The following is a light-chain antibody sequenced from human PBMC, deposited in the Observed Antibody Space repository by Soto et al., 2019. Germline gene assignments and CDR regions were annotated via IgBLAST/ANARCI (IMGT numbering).Light chain of an antibody. J-gene: IGKJ4*01. CDR3: MQALHVPLT. CDR2: LVS. V-gene: IGKV2-28*01. CDR1: QSLLYSNGYNY. Sequence: DIVMTQSPLSLPVTPGEPASISCRSSQSLLYSNGYNYLDWYLQKPGQSTQLLIYLVSNRSSGVPDRFSGSGSGTDFTLRISRVEAEDVGVYYCMQALHVPLTFGGGTKVEIK.